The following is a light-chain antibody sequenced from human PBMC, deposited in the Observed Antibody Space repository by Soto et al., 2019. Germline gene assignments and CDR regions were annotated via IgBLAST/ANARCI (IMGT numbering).Light chain of an antibody. CDR2: GAS. J-gene: IGKJ5*01. CDR3: QQYDQWPIT. V-gene: IGKV3-15*01. CDR1: QTVSDK. Sequence: EFVLTQSPGTLSLSPGERATLSCGASQTVSDKLAWYQQKPGQAPRLLIYGASARALGIPARFSGSGSGTEFSFTVTSLQSEDFAVYYCQQYDQWPITFGQGTRLEI.